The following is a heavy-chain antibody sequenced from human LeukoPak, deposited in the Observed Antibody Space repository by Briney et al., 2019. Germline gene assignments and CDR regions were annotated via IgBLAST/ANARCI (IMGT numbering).Heavy chain of an antibody. CDR1: GFTFCSYG. Sequence: VGAPRHSCVESGFTFCSYGMHWVRQDPGKGLVWVAVIWYDGSNKYYADSVRRRFTISRDNSKHTLYQQMHSLRSEDTAVYYCVRDIAAAVAYGRDVWGQGTTVTVS. D-gene: IGHD6-13*01. J-gene: IGHJ6*02. CDR3: VRDIAAAVAYGRDV. V-gene: IGHV3-33*01. CDR2: IWYDGSNK.